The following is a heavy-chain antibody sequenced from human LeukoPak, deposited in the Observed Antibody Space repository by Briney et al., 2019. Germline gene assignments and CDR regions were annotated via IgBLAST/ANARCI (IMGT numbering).Heavy chain of an antibody. CDR2: IIPILGIA. CDR1: GGTFSSYA. V-gene: IGHV1-69*10. Sequence: GASVKVSCKASGGTFSSYAISWERQAPGQGLEWMGGIIPILGIANYAQKFQGRVTITADKSTSTAYMELSSLRSEDTAVYYCARGGLSGLWFGESNWFDPWGQGTLVTVSS. J-gene: IGHJ5*02. CDR3: ARGGLSGLWFGESNWFDP. D-gene: IGHD3-10*01.